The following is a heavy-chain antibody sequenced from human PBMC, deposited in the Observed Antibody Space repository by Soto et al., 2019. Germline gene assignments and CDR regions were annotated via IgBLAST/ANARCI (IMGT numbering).Heavy chain of an antibody. CDR3: ARVATGSYNWFDP. J-gene: IGHJ5*02. CDR2: IKSKTDGGTT. Sequence: GGSLRLSCAASGFTFSNAWINWVRQAPGKGLEWVGRIKSKTDGGTTDFAAPVKGRFTISRDNAKNTLYLQMNSLRAEDTAVYYCARVATGSYNWFDPWGQGTQVTVSS. CDR1: GFTFSNAW. V-gene: IGHV3-15*07. D-gene: IGHD1-26*01.